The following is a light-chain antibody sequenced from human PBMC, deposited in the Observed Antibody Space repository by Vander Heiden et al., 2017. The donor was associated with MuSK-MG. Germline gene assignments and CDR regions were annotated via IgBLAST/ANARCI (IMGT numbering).Light chain of an antibody. J-gene: IGKJ2*02. CDR3: QQSYSNPRT. CDR2: AAS. CDR1: QSISTY. V-gene: IGKV1-39*01. Sequence: DIQLTQSPSSLSASVGDRVTITCRASQSISTYLNWYQQKPGEAPKVLIYAASSLLGGVPSRFSGSGSGTDFILTINGLQPEDFASYYCQQSYSNPRTFGQGTKLEIK.